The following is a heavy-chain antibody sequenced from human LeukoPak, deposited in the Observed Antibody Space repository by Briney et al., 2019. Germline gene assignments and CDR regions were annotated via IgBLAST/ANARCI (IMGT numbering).Heavy chain of an antibody. CDR2: IYSGGST. CDR1: GFTFSTYV. J-gene: IGHJ4*02. Sequence: GGSLRLSCAASGFTFSTYVMSWVRQAPGKGLEWVSVIYSGGSTYYADSVKGRFTISRDNSKNTLYLQVNSLRVEDAAVYYCARDSYGSGSYVSWGQGTLVTVSS. CDR3: ARDSYGSGSYVS. V-gene: IGHV3-66*01. D-gene: IGHD3-10*01.